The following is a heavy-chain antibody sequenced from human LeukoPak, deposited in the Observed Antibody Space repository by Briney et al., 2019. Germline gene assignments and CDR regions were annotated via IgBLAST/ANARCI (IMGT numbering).Heavy chain of an antibody. J-gene: IGHJ4*02. CDR1: GFTFSSYA. CDR2: IVGSGGST. Sequence: GGSLRLSCAAFGFTFSSYALTWVRQAPGKGLEWVSAIVGSGGSTYYADSVKGRFTISRDNSKNTLYLQMNSLRAEDTAVYYCAKDRGVGEDFDYWGQGTLVTVSS. D-gene: IGHD3-10*01. V-gene: IGHV3-23*01. CDR3: AKDRGVGEDFDY.